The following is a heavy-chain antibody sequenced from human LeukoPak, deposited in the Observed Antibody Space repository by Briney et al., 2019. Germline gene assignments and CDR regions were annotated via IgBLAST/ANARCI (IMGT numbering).Heavy chain of an antibody. V-gene: IGHV4-59*08. J-gene: IGHJ3*02. D-gene: IGHD3-22*01. CDR3: ARHGPRDEYYYDSSGSYAFDI. Sequence: SETLSLTCTVSGGSISSYYWSWIRQPPGKGLERIGYIYYSGSTNYNPSLKSRVTISVDTSKNQFSLKLSSVTAADTAVYYCARHGPRDEYYYDSSGSYAFDIWGQGTMVTVSS. CDR2: IYYSGST. CDR1: GGSISSYY.